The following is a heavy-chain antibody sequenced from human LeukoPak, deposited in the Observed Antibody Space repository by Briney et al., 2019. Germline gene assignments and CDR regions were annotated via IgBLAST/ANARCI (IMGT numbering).Heavy chain of an antibody. CDR1: GYTLTSYA. CDR2: INPNSGAT. CDR3: AKSIEYCGADCYGYFDL. D-gene: IGHD2-21*02. Sequence: EASVKVSCKASGYTLTSYAMNWVRQAPGQGLEWMGRINPNSGATNYAQKFQGRVTMTRDTSISTAYMELTTLRSDDTAVYYCAKSIEYCGADCYGYFDLWGRGTLVTVSS. J-gene: IGHJ2*01. V-gene: IGHV1-2*06.